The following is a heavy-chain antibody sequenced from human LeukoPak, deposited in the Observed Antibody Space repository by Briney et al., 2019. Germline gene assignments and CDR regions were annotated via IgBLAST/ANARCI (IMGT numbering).Heavy chain of an antibody. CDR1: GGTFSSYA. Sequence: ASVKVSCEASGGTFSSYAISWVRQAPGQGLEWMGRIIPIFGTANYAQKFQGRVTITTDESTSTAYMELSSLRSEDTAVYYCARTPDYRENWIDPWGQGTLVTVSS. V-gene: IGHV1-69*05. D-gene: IGHD4-17*01. J-gene: IGHJ5*02. CDR3: ARTPDYRENWIDP. CDR2: IIPIFGTA.